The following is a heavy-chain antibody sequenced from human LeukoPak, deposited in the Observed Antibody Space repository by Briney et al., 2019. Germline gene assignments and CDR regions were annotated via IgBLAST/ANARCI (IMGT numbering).Heavy chain of an antibody. D-gene: IGHD1-26*01. Sequence: GGSLRLSCAASGITVSSNYMSWVRQAPGKGLEWVSVIYSGGSTYYADSVKGRFTVSRDKSKNTVYLQMNNLRVEDTAVYYCARDSPRQVGYWGQGTLVTVSS. CDR2: IYSGGST. CDR1: GITVSSNY. V-gene: IGHV3-66*01. J-gene: IGHJ4*02. CDR3: ARDSPRQVGY.